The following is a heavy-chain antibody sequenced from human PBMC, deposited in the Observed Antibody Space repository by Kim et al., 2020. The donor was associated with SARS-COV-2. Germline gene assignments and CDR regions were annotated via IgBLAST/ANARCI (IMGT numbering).Heavy chain of an antibody. Sequence: GGSLRLSCAASGFTFSSYWMSWVRQAPGKGLEWVANIKQDGSEKYYVDSVKGRFTISRDNAKNSLYLQMNSLRAEDTAVYYCAREKEYYYDSSGYYPNWYFDLWGRGTLVTVSS. V-gene: IGHV3-7*01. CDR1: GFTFSSYW. CDR3: AREKEYYYDSSGYYPNWYFDL. J-gene: IGHJ2*01. CDR2: IKQDGSEK. D-gene: IGHD3-22*01.